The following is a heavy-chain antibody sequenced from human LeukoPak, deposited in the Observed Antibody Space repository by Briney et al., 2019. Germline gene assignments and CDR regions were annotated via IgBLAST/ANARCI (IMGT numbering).Heavy chain of an antibody. CDR2: ISYSGNI. Sequence: PSETLSLTCTVSGGSISSSTYYLGWIRQPPGKGLEWIGSISYSGNIYYNPSLKSRVTISVDTSKNQFSLKLSSVTAADTAVYYCARQRRLELPDYWGQGTLVTVSS. CDR3: ARQRRLELPDY. D-gene: IGHD3-16*01. J-gene: IGHJ4*02. V-gene: IGHV4-39*01. CDR1: GGSISSSTYY.